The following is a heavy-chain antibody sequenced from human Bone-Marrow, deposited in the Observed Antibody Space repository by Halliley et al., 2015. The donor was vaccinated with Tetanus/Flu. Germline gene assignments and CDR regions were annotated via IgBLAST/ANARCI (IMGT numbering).Heavy chain of an antibody. D-gene: IGHD6-13*01. J-gene: IGHJ2*01. Sequence: SLRLSCEASGFSFSNYGMHWVRQAPGEGLERVAVLWFDGSNEYYAESVKGRFTVSRDNSKNTLYLEMNTVRPEDTAVYFCARDEGVPTAGLDWYSDLWGRGTLVTVSS. CDR2: LWFDGSNE. CDR1: GFSFSNYG. V-gene: IGHV3-33*08. CDR3: ARDEGVPTAGLDWYSDL.